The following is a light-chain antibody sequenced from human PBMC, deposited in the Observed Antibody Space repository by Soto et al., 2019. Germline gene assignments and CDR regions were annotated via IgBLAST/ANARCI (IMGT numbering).Light chain of an antibody. V-gene: IGLV2-14*01. CDR1: GSDVGGYNY. CDR2: EVT. J-gene: IGLJ2*01. Sequence: QSVLTQPASVSGSPGQSITFSCTGTGSDVGGYNYVSWYQQYQGKAPKLIIYEVTNRPSGVSNRFSGSKSGNTAPPTISGLQDEDEADYYCSSYTISNTVVFGGGTKVTVL. CDR3: SSYTISNTVV.